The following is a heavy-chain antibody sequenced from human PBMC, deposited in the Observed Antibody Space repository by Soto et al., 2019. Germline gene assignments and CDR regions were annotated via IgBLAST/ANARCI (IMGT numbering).Heavy chain of an antibody. CDR2: IYYSGST. Sequence: SETLSLTCTVSGGSISSYYWSWIRQPPGKGLEWIGYIYYSGSTNYNPSLKSRVTISVDTSKNQFPLKLSSVTAADTAVYYCARDFSSSRPPIYNWFDPWGQGTLVTVSS. D-gene: IGHD6-6*01. J-gene: IGHJ5*02. CDR3: ARDFSSSRPPIYNWFDP. CDR1: GGSISSYY. V-gene: IGHV4-59*01.